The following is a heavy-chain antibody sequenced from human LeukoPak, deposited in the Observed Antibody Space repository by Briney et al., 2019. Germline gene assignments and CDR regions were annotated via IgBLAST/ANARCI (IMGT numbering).Heavy chain of an antibody. J-gene: IGHJ5*02. D-gene: IGHD2-2*01. Sequence: GGSLRLSCAASGFAFSNCEMNWVRQAPGKGLEWVSYISPSGGTITYADSVKGRFTISRDNAKNSLYLQMNSLGAEDTAVYYCVRVRYCSSTNCHGGWFDPWGQGTLVTVSS. CDR3: VRVRYCSSTNCHGGWFDP. V-gene: IGHV3-48*03. CDR1: GFAFSNCE. CDR2: ISPSGGTI.